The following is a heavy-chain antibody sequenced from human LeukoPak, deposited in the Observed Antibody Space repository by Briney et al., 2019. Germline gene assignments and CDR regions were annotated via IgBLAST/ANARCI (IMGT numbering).Heavy chain of an antibody. CDR1: GFTFSSYA. CDR3: ARALPVTIFGVVYWADYYYYYGMDV. V-gene: IGHV3-30-3*01. J-gene: IGHJ6*02. Sequence: GGSLRLSCAASGFTFSSYAMHWVRQAPGKGLEWVAVISYDGSNKYYADSVKGRFTISRDNSKNTLYLQMNSLRAEDTAVYYCARALPVTIFGVVYWADYYYYYGMDVWGQGTTVTVSS. CDR2: ISYDGSNK. D-gene: IGHD3-3*01.